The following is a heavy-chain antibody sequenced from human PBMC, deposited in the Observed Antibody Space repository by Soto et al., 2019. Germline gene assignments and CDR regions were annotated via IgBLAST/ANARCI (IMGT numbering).Heavy chain of an antibody. J-gene: IGHJ4*02. V-gene: IGHV3-23*03. D-gene: IGHD2-8*01. CDR2: ILADYNT. CDR1: GFTFSDYT. Sequence: EVQLLESGGGLVQPGGSLTLSCAASGFTFSDYTMSWVRQAPGKVLECISVILADYNTYYTDSVRGRFTISRDNSKNTLYLEMNSLRADDTAVYYCARRTNGYFGYWGQGALVTVSS. CDR3: ARRTNGYFGY.